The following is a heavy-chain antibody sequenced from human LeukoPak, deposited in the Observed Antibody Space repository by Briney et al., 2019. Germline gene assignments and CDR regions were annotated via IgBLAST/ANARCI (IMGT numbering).Heavy chain of an antibody. V-gene: IGHV1-69*13. CDR3: ANRPSSSWYNWFDP. CDR1: GGTFSSCA. Sequence: SVKVSCKASGGTFSSCAISWVRQAPGQGLEWMGGIIPIFGTANYAQKFQGRVTITADESTSTAYMELSSLRSEDTAVYYCANRPSSSWYNWFDPWGQGTLVTVSS. J-gene: IGHJ5*02. D-gene: IGHD6-13*01. CDR2: IIPIFGTA.